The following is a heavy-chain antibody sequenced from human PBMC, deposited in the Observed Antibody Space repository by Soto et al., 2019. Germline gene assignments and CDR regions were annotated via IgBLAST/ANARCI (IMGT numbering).Heavy chain of an antibody. CDR1: GFSFKNYA. Sequence: QVQLVESGGGVVQPGSSLRLSCAASGFSFKNYAFHWVRQAPGKGLEWVALISHNDEPKIFYADSVQGRFTISRDNFKNTVSLQRNSLRDEDTAVYHCARGVRAETYYNAFDYWGQGTQVTVSS. CDR3: ARGVRAETYYNAFDY. D-gene: IGHD3-10*01. CDR2: ISHNDEPKI. V-gene: IGHV3-30-3*01. J-gene: IGHJ4*01.